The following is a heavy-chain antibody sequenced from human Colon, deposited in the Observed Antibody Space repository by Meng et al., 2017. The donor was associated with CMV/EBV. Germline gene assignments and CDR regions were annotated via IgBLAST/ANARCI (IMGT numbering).Heavy chain of an antibody. CDR1: GYTFTSYW. J-gene: IGHJ4*02. D-gene: IGHD2-21*02. CDR2: IFPGDSDT. CDR3: ARHAWPGDPPMEVTPGDY. Sequence: GESLKISCQGIGYTFTSYWIGWVRQMPGKGLEWMGIIFPGDSDTRYSPSFQGQVTISVDKSITTAYLQWSSLKASDTAMYYCARHAWPGDPPMEVTPGDYWGQGTLVTV. V-gene: IGHV5-51*01.